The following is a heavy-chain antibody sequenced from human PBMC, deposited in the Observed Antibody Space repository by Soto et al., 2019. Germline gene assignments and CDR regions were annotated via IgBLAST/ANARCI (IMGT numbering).Heavy chain of an antibody. D-gene: IGHD5-12*01. V-gene: IGHV1-69*01. J-gene: IGHJ4*02. Sequence: QVQLVQSGAEVKKPGSSVKVSCKASGGTFSSYAISWVRQAPGQGLEWMGGIIPICGRANYAQKFQGRDTITADEAASTAYMELSSLRSEDTAVYYCASRMATSTGPFDYWGQGTLVTVSS. CDR1: GGTFSSYA. CDR3: ASRMATSTGPFDY. CDR2: IIPICGRA.